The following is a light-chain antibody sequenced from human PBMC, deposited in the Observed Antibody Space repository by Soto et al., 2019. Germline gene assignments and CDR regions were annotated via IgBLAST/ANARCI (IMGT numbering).Light chain of an antibody. CDR3: TSYSGSNTPYV. CDR1: SSDVGGYNY. V-gene: IGLV2-8*01. CDR2: EVT. Sequence: QSVLTQPPSASGSPGQSVTISCTGTSSDVGGYNYVSWYQHHPGKAPKLMISEVTNRPSGVPDRFSGSKSGNTASLTVSGFQAEDEADYYCTSYSGSNTPYVFGTGTKVTVL. J-gene: IGLJ1*01.